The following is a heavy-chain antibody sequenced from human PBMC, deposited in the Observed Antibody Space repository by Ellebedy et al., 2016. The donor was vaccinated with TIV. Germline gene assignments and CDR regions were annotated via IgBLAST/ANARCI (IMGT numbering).Heavy chain of an antibody. CDR2: ISHDGSRL. Sequence: GGSLRLSCVASGMTLSNDGMHWVRQAPGKGLEWVADISHDGSRLSYAESVRGRFTISRDNSRNTLFLQLNSLRAEDTAVYFCGKDRRSAWSIDSWGQGTLVIVPS. CDR3: GKDRRSAWSIDS. D-gene: IGHD6-13*01. V-gene: IGHV3-30*18. J-gene: IGHJ4*02. CDR1: GMTLSNDG.